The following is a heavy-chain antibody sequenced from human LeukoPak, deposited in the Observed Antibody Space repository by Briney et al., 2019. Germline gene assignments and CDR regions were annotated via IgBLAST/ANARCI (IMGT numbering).Heavy chain of an antibody. CDR3: ARDRRSGIDY. D-gene: IGHD3-10*01. Sequence: GGSLRLSCAASGFTFSSYEMNWVRQAPGKGLEWISYTSSSGSTISYADSVKGRFTISRDNAKNSLYLQMNSLRAEDTAVYYCARDRRSGIDYWGRGTLVTVSS. CDR1: GFTFSSYE. V-gene: IGHV3-48*03. CDR2: TSSSGSTI. J-gene: IGHJ4*02.